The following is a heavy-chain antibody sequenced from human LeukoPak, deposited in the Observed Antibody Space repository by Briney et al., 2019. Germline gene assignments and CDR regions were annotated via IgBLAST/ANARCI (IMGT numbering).Heavy chain of an antibody. CDR3: AKDFDYYGSGSYFDY. Sequence: GGSLRLSCAASGFTFSSYAMSWVRQAPGKGLEWVSAISGSGGSTYYADSVKGRFTISRDNSKNTLYLQMNSLRAEDTAVYYCAKDFDYYGSGSYFDYWGQGTLVTVSS. V-gene: IGHV3-23*01. D-gene: IGHD3-10*01. CDR2: ISGSGGST. J-gene: IGHJ4*02. CDR1: GFTFSSYA.